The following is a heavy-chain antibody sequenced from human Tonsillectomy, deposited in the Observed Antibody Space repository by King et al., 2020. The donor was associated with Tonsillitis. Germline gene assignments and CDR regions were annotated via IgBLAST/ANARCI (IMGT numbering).Heavy chain of an antibody. V-gene: IGHV3-73*01. D-gene: IGHD6-13*01. Sequence: VQLVESGGGLVQPGGSLKLSCAASGFTFSGSAMHWVRQASGKGLEWVGRIRSKANSYATAYAASVKGRFTISRDDSKNTAYLKMNSLKTEDTAVYYCTRPGAAGYYYYMDVWGKGTTVTVSS. J-gene: IGHJ6*03. CDR1: GFTFSGSA. CDR2: IRSKANSYAT. CDR3: TRPGAAGYYYYMDV.